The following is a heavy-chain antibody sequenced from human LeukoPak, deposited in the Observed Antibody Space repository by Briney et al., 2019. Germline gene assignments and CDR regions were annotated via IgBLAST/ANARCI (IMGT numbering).Heavy chain of an antibody. Sequence: SETLSLTCTVFGGSISGTYYWSWIRQPPGKGLEWIGYIYYTGTTDSNPSLKSRVTISLDTSKNQFSLNLSSVTAADTAVYYCARRWVYDKRAFDAWGQGTMVTVSS. CDR2: IYYTGTT. J-gene: IGHJ3*01. CDR1: GGSISGTYY. V-gene: IGHV4-59*08. CDR3: ARRWVYDKRAFDA. D-gene: IGHD3-16*01.